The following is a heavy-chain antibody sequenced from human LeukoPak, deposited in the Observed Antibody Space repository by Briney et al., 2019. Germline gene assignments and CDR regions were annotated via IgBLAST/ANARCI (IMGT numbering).Heavy chain of an antibody. J-gene: IGHJ1*01. CDR2: ITPMFGTA. Sequence: ASVKVSCKASGYTFTGYYMHWVRQAPGQGLEWMGGITPMFGTAKYAQKSQGRVTITADESTSTAYMELSSLRSEDTAVYYCARDSSDFRSLIPHWGQGTLVTVSS. CDR3: ARDSSDFRSLIPH. V-gene: IGHV1-69*13. D-gene: IGHD3-3*01. CDR1: GYTFTGYY.